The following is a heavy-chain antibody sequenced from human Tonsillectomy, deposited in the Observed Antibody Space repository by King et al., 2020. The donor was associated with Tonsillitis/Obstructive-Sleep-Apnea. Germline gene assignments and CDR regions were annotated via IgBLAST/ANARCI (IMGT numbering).Heavy chain of an antibody. D-gene: IGHD3-10*01. CDR2: INTNTGNP. CDR1: GYTFTNYA. Sequence: VQLVESGSELKKPGASVKVSCKASGYTFTNYAMNWVRQAPGQGLEWMGWINTNTGNPTYAQGFTGRFVFSLDTSVSTAYLQISSLEAEDTAVYYCAPPLYGSGSYYNAYYWGQGTLVTVSS. J-gene: IGHJ4*02. V-gene: IGHV7-4-1*02. CDR3: APPLYGSGSYYNAYY.